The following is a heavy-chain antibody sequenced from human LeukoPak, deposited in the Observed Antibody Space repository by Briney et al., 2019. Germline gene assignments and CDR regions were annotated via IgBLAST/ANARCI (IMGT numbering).Heavy chain of an antibody. J-gene: IGHJ4*01. Sequence: LRLSCAASGFTFSSYGMHWMRQPPGEGLEWIGYIYYSGSTNYNTSLKSRVTISGDTSKNQFSLKLSSVTAADPAVYYCATPSYDILTGYTYYIYSWGQGTLVPVSS. V-gene: IGHV4-59*08. CDR1: GFTFSSYG. CDR3: ATPSYDILTGYTYYIYS. D-gene: IGHD3-9*01. CDR2: IYYSGST.